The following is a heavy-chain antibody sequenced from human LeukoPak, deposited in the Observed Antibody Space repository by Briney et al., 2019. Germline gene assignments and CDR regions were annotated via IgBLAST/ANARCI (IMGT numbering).Heavy chain of an antibody. J-gene: IGHJ5*02. V-gene: IGHV1-2*02. D-gene: IGHD1-26*01. Sequence: GASVKVSCKSSVDNFSSYLITWVRQAPGQGLQWMGWINPYNFGTNYAQGFQGRVTMATDMSTNTVHMELRSLRFDDTAVYYCTRDMGGSYPFDPWGQGTVVTVTS. CDR1: VDNFSSYL. CDR3: TRDMGGSYPFDP. CDR2: INPYNFGT.